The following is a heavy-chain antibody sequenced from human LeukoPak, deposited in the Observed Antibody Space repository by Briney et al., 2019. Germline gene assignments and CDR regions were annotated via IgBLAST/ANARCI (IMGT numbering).Heavy chain of an antibody. J-gene: IGHJ4*02. CDR2: IYPGDSDT. CDR1: GYSFTSYW. V-gene: IGHV5-51*01. D-gene: IGHD3-3*01. CDR3: ARLPRPIVASDY. Sequence: GESLKISWKGPGYSFTSYWIGWVRQMPGKGLGWMGIIYPGDSDTRYSPSFQGQVTISADKSISTAYLQWSSLKASDTAMYYCARLPRPIVASDYWGQGTLVTVSS.